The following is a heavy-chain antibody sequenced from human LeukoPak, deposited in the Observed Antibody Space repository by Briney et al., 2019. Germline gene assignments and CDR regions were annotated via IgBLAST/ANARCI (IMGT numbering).Heavy chain of an antibody. J-gene: IGHJ4*02. CDR1: GFTFSSYA. V-gene: IGHV3-23*01. D-gene: IGHD3-22*01. CDR3: AREPDQYYDSSGYLDY. CDR2: ISGSGGST. Sequence: PGGSLRLSCAASGFTFSSYAMSWVRQAPGKGLEWVSAISGSGGSTYYADSVKGRFTISRDNSKNTLYLQMNSLRAEDTAVYYCAREPDQYYDSSGYLDYWGQGTLVTVSS.